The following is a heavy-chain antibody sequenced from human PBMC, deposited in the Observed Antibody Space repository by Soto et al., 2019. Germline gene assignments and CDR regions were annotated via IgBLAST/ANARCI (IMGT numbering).Heavy chain of an antibody. D-gene: IGHD3-10*01. CDR2: IYPDDSDC. V-gene: IGHV5-51*01. J-gene: IGHJ4*02. Sequence: EVQLVQSGSEVKAPGESLKISCKGSGYNFASFWIGWVRQTPGKGLEWMGIIYPDDSDCRYSPSFQGQVTMSADKSIDTAYLQWNTLKASDTAMYFCLRQRSSGSYHHRAVDYWGKGTPVIVSS. CDR3: LRQRSSGSYHHRAVDY. CDR1: GYNFASFW.